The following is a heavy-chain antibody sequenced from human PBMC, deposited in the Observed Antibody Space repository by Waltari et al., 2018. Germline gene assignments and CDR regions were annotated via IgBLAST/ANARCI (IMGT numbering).Heavy chain of an antibody. Sequence: QVQLQESGPGLVKPSETLSLTCTVSGGSISSYSWSWIRQPPGTGLEWIGYIYYSGSTNYNPSLKSRVTISVDTSKNQFSLKLSSVTAADTAVYYCASGTVVVPAAIPYYYYYGMDVWGQGTTVTVSS. CDR1: GGSISSYS. V-gene: IGHV4-59*01. CDR2: IYYSGST. CDR3: ASGTVVVPAAIPYYYYYGMDV. J-gene: IGHJ6*02. D-gene: IGHD2-2*01.